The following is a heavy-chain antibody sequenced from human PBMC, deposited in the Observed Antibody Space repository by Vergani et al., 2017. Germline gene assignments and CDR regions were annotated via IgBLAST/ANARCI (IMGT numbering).Heavy chain of an antibody. J-gene: IGHJ4*02. V-gene: IGHV4-38-2*02. CDR1: GYSISSGYY. CDR3: ARVVRRDGYNLYFDY. D-gene: IGHD5-24*01. CDR2: IYHSGST. Sequence: QVQLQESGPGLVKPSETLSLTCTVSGYSISSGYYWGWIRQPPGKGLEWIGSIYHSGSTYYNPSLKSRVTISVDTSKNQFSLKLSSVTAADTAVYYCARVVRRDGYNLYFDYWGQGTLVTVSS.